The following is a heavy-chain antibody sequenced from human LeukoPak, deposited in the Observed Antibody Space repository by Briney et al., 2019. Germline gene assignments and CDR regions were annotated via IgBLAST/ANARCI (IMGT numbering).Heavy chain of an antibody. J-gene: IGHJ6*04. D-gene: IGHD3-10*01. CDR2: IYPTDSET. CDR3: TSRRAPYYFYIDV. V-gene: IGHV5-51*01. CDR1: GHNFTTYW. Sequence: GESLKISCQGSGHNFTTYWIGWVRQKPGEGLEWMGLIYPTDSETKYNPSFQGQVTLSADKSTRTAYLQWDTLKASDTATYYCTSRRAPYYFYIDVWGKGTTVTVSS.